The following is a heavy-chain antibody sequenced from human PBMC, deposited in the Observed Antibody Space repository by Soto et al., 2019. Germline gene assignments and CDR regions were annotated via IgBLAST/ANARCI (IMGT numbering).Heavy chain of an antibody. J-gene: IGHJ2*01. V-gene: IGHV1-18*04. CDR1: GFSFPTYG. Sequence: GASVKVSCKASGFSFPTYGITWVRQARVQGLEWMGSITASNGNTHYAQNLQGRVTMTTHTSTSTAYMELWRLTSDDTAVYYCARGNSYGSFWYFDLWGRGTLGTVSS. CDR3: ARGNSYGSFWYFDL. CDR2: ITASNGNT. D-gene: IGHD5-18*01.